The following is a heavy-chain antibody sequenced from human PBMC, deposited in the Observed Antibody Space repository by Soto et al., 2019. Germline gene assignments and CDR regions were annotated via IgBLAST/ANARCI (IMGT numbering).Heavy chain of an antibody. D-gene: IGHD2-21*02. CDR3: ARVAYCGGDCYPLDY. CDR1: GYTFTSYA. J-gene: IGHJ4*02. V-gene: IGHV1-3*05. CDR2: INAGNGNT. Sequence: QVQLVQSGAEEKKPGASVKVSCKASGYTFTSYAMHWVRQAPGQRLEWMGWINAGNGNTKYSQKFQGRVTITRDTSASTAYMELSSLRSEDTAVYYCARVAYCGGDCYPLDYWGQGTLVTVSS.